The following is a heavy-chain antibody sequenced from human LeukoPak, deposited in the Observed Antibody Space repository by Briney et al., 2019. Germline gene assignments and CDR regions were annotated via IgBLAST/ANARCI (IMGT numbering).Heavy chain of an antibody. CDR3: TKGSRTSPYTGADF. CDR1: GFTFSSYA. CDR2: FTGSDDIT. D-gene: IGHD2-2*02. V-gene: IGHV3-23*01. Sequence: GGSLRLSCAASGFTFSSYAMSWVRQAPGKGLELFSTFTGSDDITYYADSVKGRFIISRDNSKYTLYLQMSSLRVDDAAEYYCTKGSRTSPYTGADFWGQGALVTVSS. J-gene: IGHJ4*02.